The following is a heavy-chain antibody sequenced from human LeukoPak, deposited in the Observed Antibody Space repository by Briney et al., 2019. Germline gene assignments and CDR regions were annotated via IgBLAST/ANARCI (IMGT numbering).Heavy chain of an antibody. CDR1: GYTFTSYY. J-gene: IGHJ4*02. D-gene: IGHD3-10*01. Sequence: ASVKVSCKASGYTFTSYYMHWVRQAPGQGLERMGITNPSGGSTSYAQKFQGRVTMTRDTSTSTVYMELSSLRSEDTAVYYCASTLITMVRGVIDDYWGQGTLVTVSS. V-gene: IGHV1-46*01. CDR2: TNPSGGST. CDR3: ASTLITMVRGVIDDY.